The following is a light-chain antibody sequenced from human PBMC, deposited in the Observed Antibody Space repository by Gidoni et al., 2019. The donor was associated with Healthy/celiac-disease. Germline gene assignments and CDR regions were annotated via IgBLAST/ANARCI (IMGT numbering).Light chain of an antibody. CDR2: EGS. V-gene: IGLV2-23*01. CDR3: CSYAGSVV. Sequence: QSALTQPASVSGSPGQSITISCTGTSSDVGSYNLVSWYQQPPGKAPKLMIYEGSKRPSGVTNRFAGSKSGNTASLTISGLHAEDEADYYCCSYAGSVVFGGGTKLTVL. CDR1: SSDVGSYNL. J-gene: IGLJ2*01.